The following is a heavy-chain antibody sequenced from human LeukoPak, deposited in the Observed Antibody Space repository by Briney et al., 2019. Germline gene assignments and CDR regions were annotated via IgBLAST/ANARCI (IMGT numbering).Heavy chain of an antibody. V-gene: IGHV4-34*01. CDR1: GGSFSGYY. CDR2: INHSGST. J-gene: IGHJ4*02. Sequence: SETLSLTCAVYGGSFSGYYWSWIRQPPGKGLEWIGEINHSGSTNYNPSLKSRVTISVDTSKNQFSLKLSSVTAADTAVYYCARGGDYGGNSHYFDYWGQGTLVTVSS. D-gene: IGHD4-23*01. CDR3: ARGGDYGGNSHYFDY.